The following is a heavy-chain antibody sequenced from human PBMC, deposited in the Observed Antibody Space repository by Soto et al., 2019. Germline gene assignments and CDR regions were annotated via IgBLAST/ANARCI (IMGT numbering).Heavy chain of an antibody. Sequence: GGSLRLSCAASGFTFSTYGMHWVRQAPGKGLEWVAFIQYHGINKDYADSVKGRFTISRDNSRNTLYLQMNSLRAEDTAVYYCARGLDYDSSGYYLDFWGQGALVTVSS. J-gene: IGHJ4*02. V-gene: IGHV3-30*02. CDR3: ARGLDYDSSGYYLDF. CDR1: GFTFSTYG. D-gene: IGHD3-22*01. CDR2: IQYHGINK.